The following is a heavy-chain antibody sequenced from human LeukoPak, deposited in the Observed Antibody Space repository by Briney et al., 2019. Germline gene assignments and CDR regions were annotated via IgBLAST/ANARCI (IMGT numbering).Heavy chain of an antibody. CDR2: ISYDGSNK. D-gene: IGHD6-19*01. CDR3: AKDLRGSGWSWFDP. J-gene: IGHJ5*02. Sequence: PGGPLRLSCAASGSTFSSYGMHWVRQAPGKGLEWVAVISYDGSNKYYADSVKGRFTISRDNSKNTLYLQMNSLRVEDTAVYYCAKDLRGSGWSWFDPWGQGTLVTVSS. V-gene: IGHV3-30*18. CDR1: GSTFSSYG.